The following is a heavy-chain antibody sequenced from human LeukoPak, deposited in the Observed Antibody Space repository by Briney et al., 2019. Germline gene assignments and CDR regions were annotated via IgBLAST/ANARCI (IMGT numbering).Heavy chain of an antibody. J-gene: IGHJ1*01. CDR3: ARDRAELAPGSPPYFQH. Sequence: ASVKVSCKASGYTFTTYYMYWVRQAPGQGLEWMGRINPRGGSTIYAQKFQGRVTMTRDTSTTTVYMELSSLRSEDTAVYYCARDRAELAPGSPPYFQHWGQGTLVTVSS. D-gene: IGHD6-13*01. CDR2: INPRGGST. V-gene: IGHV1-46*01. CDR1: GYTFTTYY.